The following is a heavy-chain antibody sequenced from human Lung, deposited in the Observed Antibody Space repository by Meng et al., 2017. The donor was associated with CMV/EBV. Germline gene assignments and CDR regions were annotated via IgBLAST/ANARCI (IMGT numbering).Heavy chain of an antibody. CDR3: AREGVYYDSSGYLDY. Sequence: SLKISXAASGFTFSSYEMNWVRQAPGKGLEWVSYISSSGSTIYYADSVKGRFTISRDNAKNSLYLQMNSLRAEDTAVYYCAREGVYYDSSGYLDYWGQGTRVTFSS. J-gene: IGHJ4*02. CDR2: ISSSGSTI. CDR1: GFTFSSYE. D-gene: IGHD3-22*01. V-gene: IGHV3-48*03.